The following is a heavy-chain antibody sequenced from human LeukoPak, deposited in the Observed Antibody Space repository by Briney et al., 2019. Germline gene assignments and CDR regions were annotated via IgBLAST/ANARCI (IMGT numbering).Heavy chain of an antibody. Sequence: SETLSLTCTVSGGSITSYYWSWIRQPPGKGLERIGDIYYSGSTNYNPSLKSRVTISVDTSKNQFSLKLSSVTAADTAVYYCARGRFLLAYWGRGTLVTVSS. J-gene: IGHJ4*02. V-gene: IGHV4-59*01. D-gene: IGHD3-3*02. CDR3: ARGRFLLAY. CDR2: IYYSGST. CDR1: GGSITSYY.